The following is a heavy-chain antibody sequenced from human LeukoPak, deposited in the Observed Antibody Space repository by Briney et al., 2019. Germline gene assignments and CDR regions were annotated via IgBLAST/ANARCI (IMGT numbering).Heavy chain of an antibody. CDR3: ANIGSIVVVPAAMRFDY. CDR1: GFTFSSYG. CDR2: IRYDGSNK. Sequence: PGGSLRLSCATSGFTFSSYGMHWVRQAPGEGLEWVAFIRYDGSNKYYADSVKGRFTISRDNSKNTLYLQMNSLRAEDTAVYYCANIGSIVVVPAAMRFDYWGQGTLVTVSS. D-gene: IGHD2-2*01. V-gene: IGHV3-30*02. J-gene: IGHJ4*02.